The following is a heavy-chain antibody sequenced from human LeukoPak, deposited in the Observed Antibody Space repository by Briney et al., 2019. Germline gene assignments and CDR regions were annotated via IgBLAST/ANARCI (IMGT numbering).Heavy chain of an antibody. CDR3: ARDLWTGAFDI. Sequence: SETLSLTCTVSGASINSGNYYWNWIRQPARKGLEWIGRFYTSGSTNYSPSLKSRVTISVDTSKNQFSLRLSSVTAADTAVYYCARDLWTGAFDIGGQGTMVTVSS. V-gene: IGHV4-61*02. J-gene: IGHJ3*02. CDR2: FYTSGST. CDR1: GASINSGNYY. D-gene: IGHD1-1*01.